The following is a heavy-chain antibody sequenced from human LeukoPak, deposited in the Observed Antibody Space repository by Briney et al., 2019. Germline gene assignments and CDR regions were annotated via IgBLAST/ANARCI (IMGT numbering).Heavy chain of an antibody. J-gene: IGHJ4*02. Sequence: PSETLSLTCTVSGGSISSYYWSWIRQPPGKGLEWIGYISYSGSTNYNPSLKSRVTISVDTSKNQFSLKLSSVTAADTAVYYCARDPRVLGYFDYWGQGTLVTVSS. CDR1: GGSISSYY. CDR3: ARDPRVLGYFDY. V-gene: IGHV4-59*12. CDR2: ISYSGST. D-gene: IGHD7-27*01.